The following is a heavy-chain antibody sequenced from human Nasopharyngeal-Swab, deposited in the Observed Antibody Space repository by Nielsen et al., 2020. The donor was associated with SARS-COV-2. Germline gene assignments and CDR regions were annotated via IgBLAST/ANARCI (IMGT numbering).Heavy chain of an antibody. J-gene: IGHJ6*03. CDR3: ARYYDYVWENHRYYYYMDV. D-gene: IGHD3-16*02. CDR2: IYHTGNS. V-gene: IGHV4-31*03. Sequence: SETLSLTCTVSGGSLSSGGHYWSWIRQSPGTGLEWIGFIYHTGNSYYNPSLESRLTISIDTSKNQFSLRLSSVTAADTAVYYCARYYDYVWENHRYYYYMDVWDKGTTVTVSS. CDR1: GGSLSSGGHY.